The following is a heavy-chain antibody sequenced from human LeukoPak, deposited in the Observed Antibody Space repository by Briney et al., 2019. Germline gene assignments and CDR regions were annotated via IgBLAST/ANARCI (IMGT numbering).Heavy chain of an antibody. V-gene: IGHV3-7*03. CDR1: GFSFSTYW. D-gene: IGHD3-22*01. CDR2: IDQGGSVR. CDR3: AKAVYDSSGSFDF. Sequence: GGSLRLSCAASGFSFSTYWMSWVRQTPEKGLEFVANIDQGGSVRNYMDSLKGRFTISRDTSKNTLYLQMNSLRAEDTAVYYCAKAVYDSSGSFDFWGQGTLVTVSS. J-gene: IGHJ4*02.